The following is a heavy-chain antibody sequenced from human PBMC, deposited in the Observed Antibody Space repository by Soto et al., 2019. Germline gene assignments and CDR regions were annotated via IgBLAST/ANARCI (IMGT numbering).Heavy chain of an antibody. CDR1: GGSISSYY. J-gene: IGHJ4*02. CDR2: IYYSGST. Sequence: QVQLQESGPGLVKPSETLSLTCTVSGGSISSYYWSWIRQPPGKGLEWIGYIYYSGSTNYNPSLNRRVTISVDTSKTQFSLKLSSVTAADTAVYYCARRYGYSFDYWGQGTLVTVSS. CDR3: ARRYGYSFDY. D-gene: IGHD1-1*01. V-gene: IGHV4-59*08.